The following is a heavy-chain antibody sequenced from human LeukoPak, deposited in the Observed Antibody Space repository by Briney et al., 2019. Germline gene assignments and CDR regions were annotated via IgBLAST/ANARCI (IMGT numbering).Heavy chain of an antibody. Sequence: PGGSLRLSCAASGFTFSSYSMNWVRQAPGKGLEWVSSISSSSSYMYYADSVKGRFTISRDNAKNSLYLQMNSLRAEDTAVYYCAELGITMIGGVWGKGTTVTISS. D-gene: IGHD3-10*02. CDR2: ISSSSSYM. J-gene: IGHJ6*04. CDR3: AELGITMIGGV. V-gene: IGHV3-21*01. CDR1: GFTFSSYS.